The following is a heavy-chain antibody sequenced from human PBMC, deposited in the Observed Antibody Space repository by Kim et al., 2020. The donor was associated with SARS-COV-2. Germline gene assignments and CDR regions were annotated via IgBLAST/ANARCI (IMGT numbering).Heavy chain of an antibody. CDR2: ISGSGGST. CDR3: AKDQVGYYYDSTPPDY. J-gene: IGHJ4*02. V-gene: IGHV3-23*01. D-gene: IGHD3-22*01. CDR1: GFTFSSYA. Sequence: GGSLRLSCAASGFTFSSYAMSWVRQAPGKGLEWVSAISGSGGSTYYADSVKGRFTISRDNSKNTLYLQMNSLRAEDTAVYYCAKDQVGYYYDSTPPDYWGQGTLVTVSS.